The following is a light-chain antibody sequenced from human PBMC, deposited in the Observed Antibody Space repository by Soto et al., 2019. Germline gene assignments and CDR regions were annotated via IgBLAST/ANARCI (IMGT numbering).Light chain of an antibody. V-gene: IGKV4-1*01. Sequence: DIVMTQSPESLAVSLGERATINCTSRRGVLNTSNNKDSVAWYQQRPGQPPKLLTYWASTRESGVPDRFSGGGSGTDFTLTISSLQAEDVAVYYCQQYYSLPWTFGQGTKVELK. CDR3: QQYYSLPWT. J-gene: IGKJ1*01. CDR2: WAS. CDR1: RGVLNTSNNKDS.